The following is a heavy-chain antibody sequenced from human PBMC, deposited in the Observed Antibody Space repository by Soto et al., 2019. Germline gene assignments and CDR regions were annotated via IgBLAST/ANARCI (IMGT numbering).Heavy chain of an antibody. CDR1: GGSISGYY. J-gene: IGHJ6*02. V-gene: IGHV4-59*01. CDR3: ARQQLLPFYYALDV. D-gene: IGHD6-13*01. CDR2: IYYSRRT. Sequence: PSETLSLTCNVSGGSISGYYWSWIRQPPGKGLEYIGYIYYSRRTNYNPSLDIRVTMSVDTSRNQFSLNVNSVTAAATAVYYCARQQLLPFYYALDVWGQGTPVTVSS.